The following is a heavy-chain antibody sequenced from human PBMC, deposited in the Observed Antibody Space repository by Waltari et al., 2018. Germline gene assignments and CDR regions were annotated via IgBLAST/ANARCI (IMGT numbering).Heavy chain of an antibody. CDR3: ARDGDPYGDYEGGFFY. CDR1: GVSIRSSSYY. D-gene: IGHD4-17*01. CDR2: IYYSGST. V-gene: IGHV4-39*07. Sequence: QLQLQESGPGLVKPSETLSLTCTVSGVSIRSSSYYWGWIRPPPGKGLEWIGSIYYSGSTYYNPSLKSRVTISVDTSKNQFSLKLSSVTAADTAVYYCARDGDPYGDYEGGFFYWGQGTLVTVSS. J-gene: IGHJ4*02.